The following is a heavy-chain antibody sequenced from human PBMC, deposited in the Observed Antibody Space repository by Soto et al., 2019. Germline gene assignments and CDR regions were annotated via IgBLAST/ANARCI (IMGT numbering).Heavy chain of an antibody. CDR2: IYYSGST. J-gene: IGHJ4*02. D-gene: IGHD6-19*01. CDR1: GGSISSGDYY. V-gene: IGHV4-30-4*01. CDR3: ARGASSGWADDKTYDY. Sequence: PSETLSLTCTVSGGSISSGDYYWSWIRQPPGKGLEWIGYIYYSGSTYYNPSLKSRVTISVDTSKNQFSLKLSSVTAADTAVHYCARGASSGWADDKTYDYWGQGTLVTV.